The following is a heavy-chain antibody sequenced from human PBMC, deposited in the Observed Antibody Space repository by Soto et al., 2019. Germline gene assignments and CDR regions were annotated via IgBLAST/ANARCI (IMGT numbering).Heavy chain of an antibody. CDR3: TNNFV. Sequence: DVQVVQSGGGLVQPGGSLKLSCAASGFAFNDSAMHWVRQASGKVLECVARVRSKTNNYATAYPVSVRGRFTVSRDDSMGTTYLQMNSLKTEDTAMYYCTNNFVWGQGVLVTVSS. CDR1: GFAFNDSA. J-gene: IGHJ4*02. V-gene: IGHV3-73*01. CDR2: VRSKTNNYAT. D-gene: IGHD2-15*01.